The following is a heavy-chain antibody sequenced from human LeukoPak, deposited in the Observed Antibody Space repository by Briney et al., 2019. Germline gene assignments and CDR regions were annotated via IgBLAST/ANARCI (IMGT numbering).Heavy chain of an antibody. CDR2: IIPILGIA. CDR3: ARGAFTMVRGVIIPRFGY. Sequence: SVKVSCKASGGTFSSYAISWVRQAPGQGLEWMGRIIPILGIANYAQKFQGRVTMTRNTSISTAYMELSSLRSEDTAVYYCARGAFTMVRGVIIPRFGYWGQGTLVTVSS. CDR1: GGTFSSYA. D-gene: IGHD3-10*01. V-gene: IGHV1-69*04. J-gene: IGHJ4*02.